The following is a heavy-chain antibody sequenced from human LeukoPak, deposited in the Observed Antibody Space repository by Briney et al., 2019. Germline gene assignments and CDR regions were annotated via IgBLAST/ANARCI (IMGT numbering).Heavy chain of an antibody. J-gene: IGHJ5*02. CDR1: GGSFSGYY. Sequence: SETLSLTCAVYGGSFSGYYWGWIRQSPGKGLEWIGSIYHSGSTYYNPSVKSRVTISVDTSKNHFSLKVSSVTAADTAVYYCARARGVYSSSWFYWFDPWGQGTLVTVSS. CDR3: ARARGVYSSSWFYWFDP. CDR2: IYHSGST. D-gene: IGHD6-13*01. V-gene: IGHV4-34*01.